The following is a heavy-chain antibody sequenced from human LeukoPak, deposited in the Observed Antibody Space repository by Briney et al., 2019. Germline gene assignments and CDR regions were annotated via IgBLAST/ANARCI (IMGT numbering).Heavy chain of an antibody. V-gene: IGHV4-39*01. CDR3: ARQGYDFWSGYYTVGSSYYFDY. CDR2: IYYSGST. CDR1: GGSISSSSYY. D-gene: IGHD3-3*01. Sequence: PSETLSLTCTVSGGSISSSSYYWGWIRQPPGKGLEWIGSIYYSGSTYYNPSLKSRVTISVDTSKNQFSLKLSSVTAADTAVYYCARQGYDFWSGYYTVGSSYYFDYWGQGTLVTVSS. J-gene: IGHJ4*02.